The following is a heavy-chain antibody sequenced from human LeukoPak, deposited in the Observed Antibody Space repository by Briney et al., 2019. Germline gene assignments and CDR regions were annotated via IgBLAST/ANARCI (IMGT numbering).Heavy chain of an antibody. J-gene: IGHJ6*02. V-gene: IGHV3-23*01. CDR2: ISGSGGGT. D-gene: IGHD6-19*01. CDR1: GFTFSSYA. Sequence: GGSLRLSCAASGFTFSSYAMSWVRQAPGKGLEWVSGISGSGGGTYYADSVKGRFTISRENSKNTLYLQMNSLGAEDTAVYYCAKDRSDNSSWYCMDVWGQGTTVTVSS. CDR3: AKDRSDNSSWYCMDV.